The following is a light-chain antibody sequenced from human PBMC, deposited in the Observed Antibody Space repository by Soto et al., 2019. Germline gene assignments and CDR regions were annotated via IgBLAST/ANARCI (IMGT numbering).Light chain of an antibody. Sequence: DIQMTQSPSSLSASVGDRVTITCRASQDIISNLGWFQQKPGKAPKRLIYAASSLQSGVPSRFSGSGSGTEFTLTISSLQPEDFASYYCQQSYSSSPITFGPGTRLDIK. J-gene: IGKJ5*01. CDR2: AAS. CDR3: QQSYSSSPIT. CDR1: QDIISN. V-gene: IGKV1-17*01.